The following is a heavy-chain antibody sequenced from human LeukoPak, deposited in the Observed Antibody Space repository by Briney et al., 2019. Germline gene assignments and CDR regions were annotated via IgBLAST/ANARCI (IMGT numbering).Heavy chain of an antibody. V-gene: IGHV3-23*01. Sequence: GGSLRLSCAASGFTFSSYGMSWVRQAPGKGLEWVSAISGSGGSTYYADSVKGRFTISRDNSKNTLYLQMNSLRAEDTAVYYCAKARTYYYDSSGYVFDPWGQGTLVTVSS. CDR1: GFTFSSYG. CDR3: AKARTYYYDSSGYVFDP. CDR2: ISGSGGST. J-gene: IGHJ5*02. D-gene: IGHD3-22*01.